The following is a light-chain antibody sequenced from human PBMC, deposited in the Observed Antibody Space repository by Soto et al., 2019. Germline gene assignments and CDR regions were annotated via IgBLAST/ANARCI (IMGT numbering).Light chain of an antibody. Sequence: QSVLTQPASVSGSPGQSITISCTGTSSDVGGYIYVSWYQQHPGKAPKLMIYDVTSRPSGVSYRFSGSKSGNTASLTISGLQAEDEADYYCSSYTSRHTYVFGTGTKVTVL. J-gene: IGLJ1*01. CDR2: DVT. CDR1: SSDVGGYIY. CDR3: SSYTSRHTYV. V-gene: IGLV2-14*01.